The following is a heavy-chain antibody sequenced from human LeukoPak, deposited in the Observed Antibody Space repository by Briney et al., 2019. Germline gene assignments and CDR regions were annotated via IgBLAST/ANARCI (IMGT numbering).Heavy chain of an antibody. Sequence: GMXWVRQAPGKGPEWVAFIRPDGHNKYYADSVKGRFMISRDSSKNTVDLQMNSLRGGDTAMYYCAKEGAASWDVDVWGKGTTVTVSS. J-gene: IGHJ6*04. D-gene: IGHD3-3*02. CDR3: AKEGAASWDVDV. CDR2: IRPDGHNK. CDR1: G. V-gene: IGHV3-30*02.